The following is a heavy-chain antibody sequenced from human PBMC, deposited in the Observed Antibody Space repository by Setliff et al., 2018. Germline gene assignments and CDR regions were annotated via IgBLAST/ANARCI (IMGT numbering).Heavy chain of an antibody. CDR1: GFIFNSYG. V-gene: IGHV3-30*02. D-gene: IGHD1-7*01. CDR3: ARDQFRNSGGLYS. J-gene: IGHJ5*02. Sequence: GSLRLSCTASGFIFNSYGMYWVRQAPGKGPEWVASIRYEGSNKQYGDSVKGRFSISRDNSKNTLYLQMSSLRVEDTAMYYCARDQFRNSGGLYSWGQGTLVTVSS. CDR2: IRYEGSNK.